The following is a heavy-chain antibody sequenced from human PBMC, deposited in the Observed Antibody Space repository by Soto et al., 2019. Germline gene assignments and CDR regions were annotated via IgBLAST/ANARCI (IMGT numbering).Heavy chain of an antibody. CDR2: ISAYNGNT. J-gene: IGHJ2*01. Sequence: GASVKVSCKASGYTFTSYGISWVRQAPGQGLEWMGWISAYNGNTNYAQKLQGRVTMTTDTSTSTAYMELRSLRSDDTAVYYCARDYGIAAAGPGFDLWGRGTPVTVSS. CDR3: ARDYGIAAAGPGFDL. CDR1: GYTFTSYG. D-gene: IGHD6-13*01. V-gene: IGHV1-18*01.